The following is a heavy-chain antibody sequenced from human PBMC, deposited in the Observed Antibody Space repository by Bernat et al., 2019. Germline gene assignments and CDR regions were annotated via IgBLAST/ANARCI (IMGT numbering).Heavy chain of an antibody. CDR2: IYSGGST. CDR1: GFTVSSNY. CDR3: ARDISSSSWYNDAFDI. J-gene: IGHJ3*02. D-gene: IGHD6-13*01. Sequence: EVQLVESGGGLIQPGGSLRLSCAASGFTVSSNYMSWVRQAPGKGLEWVPVIYSGGSTYYADSVKGRFTISRDNSKNTLYLQMNSLRAEDTAVYYCARDISSSSWYNDAFDIWGQGTMVTVSS. V-gene: IGHV3-53*01.